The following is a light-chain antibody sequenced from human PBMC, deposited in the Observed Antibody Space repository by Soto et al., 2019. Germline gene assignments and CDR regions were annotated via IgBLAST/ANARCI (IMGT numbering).Light chain of an antibody. Sequence: DIQMTQSPSTLSASVGDRVTITCRASQTISNWLAWYQQKPGKAPKVLIYDASTLESGVPSRFSGSGSGTEFTLTISSLQPDDFATYYCQHYNDNRSTFGQGTKVDI. V-gene: IGKV1-5*01. CDR2: DAS. CDR1: QTISNW. J-gene: IGKJ2*01. CDR3: QHYNDNRST.